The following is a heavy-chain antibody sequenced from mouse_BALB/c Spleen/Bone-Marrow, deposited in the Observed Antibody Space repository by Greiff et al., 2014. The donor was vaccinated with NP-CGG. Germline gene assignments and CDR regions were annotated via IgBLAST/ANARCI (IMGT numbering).Heavy chain of an antibody. CDR1: GYTFPSYT. V-gene: IGHV1-4*01. CDR2: INPSSGYA. Sequence: QVQLKESGAELARPGASVKMSCTASGYTFPSYTIHWVKQRPGQGLEWIGYINPSSGYANYSQNFKDKATLTADKSSSTAYMQLSSLTSEDSAVFYCARGGLRLPYAMDYWGQGTSVTVSS. D-gene: IGHD1-2*01. CDR3: ARGGLRLPYAMDY. J-gene: IGHJ4*01.